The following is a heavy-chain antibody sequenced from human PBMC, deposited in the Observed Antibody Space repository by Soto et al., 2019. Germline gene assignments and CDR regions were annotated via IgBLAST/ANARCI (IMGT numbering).Heavy chain of an antibody. Sequence: EVQLVESGGGLVQPGGSLRLSCAAFGFKISSSSMNWVRQAPGRGLEWVAYISDSGSNTLYADSVKGRFTVSRDTAKNSLYLQMNSLRAEDTAVYYCARDGSSWYSYWYFDLWGRGTLVTVSS. D-gene: IGHD6-13*01. V-gene: IGHV3-48*01. CDR3: ARDGSSWYSYWYFDL. CDR1: GFKISSSS. CDR2: ISDSGSNT. J-gene: IGHJ2*01.